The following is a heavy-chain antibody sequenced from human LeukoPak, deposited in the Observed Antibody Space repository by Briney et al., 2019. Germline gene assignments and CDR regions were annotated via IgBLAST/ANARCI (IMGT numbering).Heavy chain of an antibody. CDR1: GYTFTSYG. CDR2: ISAYNGNT. V-gene: IGHV1-18*01. CDR3: ARDTSPVGSSGSSVSDY. Sequence: GASVKVSCKASGYTFTSYGISWVRQAPRQGLEWMGWISAYNGNTNYAQKLQGRVTMTTDTSTSTAYMELRSLRSDDTAVYYCARDTSPVGSSGSSVSDYWGQGTLVTVSS. J-gene: IGHJ4*02. D-gene: IGHD3-22*01.